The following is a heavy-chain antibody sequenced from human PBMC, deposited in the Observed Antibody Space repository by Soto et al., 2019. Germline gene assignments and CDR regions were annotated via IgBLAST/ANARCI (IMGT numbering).Heavy chain of an antibody. Sequence: APVKFSCKASGYTFTANAMHWVRQVPGQRFEWMGWIFTDNGDTVYSQNFQGRVTITRDTSANTAYMDLSSLTSEDTAIYYCARGYQGSFDMWGQGTMVTVSS. D-gene: IGHD2-2*01. J-gene: IGHJ3*02. CDR1: GYTFTANA. CDR2: IFTDNGDT. CDR3: ARGYQGSFDM. V-gene: IGHV1-3*04.